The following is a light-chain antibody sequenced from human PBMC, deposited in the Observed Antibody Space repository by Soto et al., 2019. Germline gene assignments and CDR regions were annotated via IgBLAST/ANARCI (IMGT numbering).Light chain of an antibody. Sequence: QLVLTQSPSASASLGASVKLTCTLSSGHSSYAIAWHQQQPEKGPRYLMKVDIDGSHNKGDGIPDRFSGFSSGAERYLTIASLQSEDEADYYCQTWDTVFSVVFGGGTQLTV. V-gene: IGLV4-69*01. J-gene: IGLJ2*01. CDR1: SGHSSYA. CDR3: QTWDTVFSVV. CDR2: VDIDGSH.